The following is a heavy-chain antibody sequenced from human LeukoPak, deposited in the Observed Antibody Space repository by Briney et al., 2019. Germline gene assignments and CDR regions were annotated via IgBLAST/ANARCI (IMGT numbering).Heavy chain of an antibody. CDR2: IIPIFGTA. CDR3: ARGTPYDPPYNWFDP. V-gene: IGHV1-69*13. D-gene: IGHD3-3*01. CDR1: GGTFSSYA. Sequence: SVKVSCKASGGTFSSYAISWVRQAPGQGLEWMGGIIPIFGTANYAQKFQGRVTITADESTSTAYMELSSLRSEDTAVYYCARGTPYDPPYNWFDPGGQGTLVTVSS. J-gene: IGHJ5*02.